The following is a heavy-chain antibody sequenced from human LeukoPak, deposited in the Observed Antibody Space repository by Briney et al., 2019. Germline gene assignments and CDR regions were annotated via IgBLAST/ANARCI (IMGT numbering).Heavy chain of an antibody. V-gene: IGHV3-30*02. CDR1: GFTFSSYA. J-gene: IGHJ4*02. Sequence: GGSLGLSCAASGFTFSSYAMSWVRQAPGKGLEWVAFIRHGGNSQYYTESVKGRFTISRDNSRNTLFLQMNSLRSEDTAVYYCAKDYHVSGTAFDRWGQGTLVTVSS. CDR3: AKDYHVSGTAFDR. D-gene: IGHD3-10*01. CDR2: IRHGGNSQ.